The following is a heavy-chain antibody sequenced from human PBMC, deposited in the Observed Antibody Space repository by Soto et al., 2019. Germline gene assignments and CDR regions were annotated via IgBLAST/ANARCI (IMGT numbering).Heavy chain of an antibody. CDR3: ARGGEYSGYASWAPFDY. CDR2: IYYSGST. Sequence: PSETLSLTCTVSGGSISSYYWSWIRQPPGKGLEWIGYIYYSGSTNYNPSLKSRVTISVDTSKNQLSLKLSSVTAADTAVYYCARGGEYSGYASWAPFDYWGQGTLVTVSS. V-gene: IGHV4-59*01. D-gene: IGHD5-12*01. CDR1: GGSISSYY. J-gene: IGHJ4*02.